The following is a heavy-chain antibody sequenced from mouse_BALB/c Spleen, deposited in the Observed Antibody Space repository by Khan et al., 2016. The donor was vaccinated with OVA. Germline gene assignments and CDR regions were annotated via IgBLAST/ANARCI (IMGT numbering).Heavy chain of an antibody. Sequence: QVRLQQSGPGLIQPSQSLSITCTVSGFSLTSYGVHWVRQSPGKGLEWLGVIWSGGSTDYDAAFISRLTISKDNSNSHVFFKMNSLQANDTAIYYCASLYDFGEGFAYWGQGTLVTVSA. CDR3: ASLYDFGEGFAY. CDR1: GFSLTSYG. J-gene: IGHJ3*01. CDR2: IWSGGST. V-gene: IGHV2-2*02. D-gene: IGHD2-3*01.